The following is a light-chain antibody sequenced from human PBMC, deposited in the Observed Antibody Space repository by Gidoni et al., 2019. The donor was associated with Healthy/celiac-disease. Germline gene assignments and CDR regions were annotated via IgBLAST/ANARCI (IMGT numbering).Light chain of an antibody. J-gene: IGKJ3*01. CDR1: QSLLHSNGYNY. Sequence: MVMTQSPLSLPVTPGEPASIPCRSSQSLLHSNGYNYSDWYLQKPGQSPQLLIYLGSNRASGVPDRFSGSGSGTDFTLKISRVEAEDVGVYYCMQALQTPLFTFGPGTKVDIK. CDR3: MQALQTPLFT. CDR2: LGS. V-gene: IGKV2-28*01.